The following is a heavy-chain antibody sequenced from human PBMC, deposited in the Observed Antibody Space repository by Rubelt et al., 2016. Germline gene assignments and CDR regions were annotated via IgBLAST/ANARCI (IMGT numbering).Heavy chain of an antibody. D-gene: IGHD3-10*01. CDR2: IYWNDDK. CDR3: AHRSPTYYYGSGSSWFDP. CDR1: GFSLSTSGVG. Sequence: QITLEESGPALVKPTQTLTLTCTFSGFSLSTSGVGVGWIRQPPGKALEWLALIYWNDDKRYSPSLKSRLTITKDTSKNQVVLTMTNMDPVDTATYYGAHRSPTYYYGSGSSWFDPWGPGTLVTVSS. V-gene: IGHV2-5*01. J-gene: IGHJ5*02.